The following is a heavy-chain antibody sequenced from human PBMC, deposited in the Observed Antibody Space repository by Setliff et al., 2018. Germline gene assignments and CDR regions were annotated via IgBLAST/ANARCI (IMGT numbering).Heavy chain of an antibody. D-gene: IGHD3-16*01. CDR3: ARDPGFRSGTWALDN. Sequence: PSETLSLTCTVSGVSIRSYYWSWIRQPPGKGLEWIGYIFYSGSSNYNPSLQSRVSISVDTSKNQLSLKLDSLTAADTAVYFCARDPGFRSGTWALDNWGQGTRVTVSS. CDR1: GVSIRSYY. CDR2: IFYSGSS. J-gene: IGHJ4*02. V-gene: IGHV4-59*01.